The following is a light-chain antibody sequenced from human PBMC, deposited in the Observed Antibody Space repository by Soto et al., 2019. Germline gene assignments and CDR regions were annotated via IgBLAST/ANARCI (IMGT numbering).Light chain of an antibody. CDR3: QQYYNWPRT. Sequence: DIVLTQSPATLSLSPGERATLSCRASQSVSSYLAWYQQKPGQAPRLLIYDASNRATGIPARFSGSGSGTDFTLTINSLQAEDCAVYYCQQYYNWPRTCGQGTRLEIK. CDR2: DAS. J-gene: IGKJ5*01. CDR1: QSVSSY. V-gene: IGKV3-11*01.